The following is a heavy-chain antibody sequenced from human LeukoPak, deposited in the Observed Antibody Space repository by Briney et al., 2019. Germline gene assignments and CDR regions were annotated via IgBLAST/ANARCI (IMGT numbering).Heavy chain of an antibody. Sequence: ASVKVSCKASGYTFTSYGISWVRHAPGQGLEWMGWISAYNGNTNYAQKLQGRVTMTTDTSTSTAYMELRSLRSDDTAVYYCARDRVGVDIVVVPAGEFDYWGQGTLVTVSS. D-gene: IGHD2-2*03. CDR2: ISAYNGNT. V-gene: IGHV1-18*01. J-gene: IGHJ4*02. CDR3: ARDRVGVDIVVVPAGEFDY. CDR1: GYTFTSYG.